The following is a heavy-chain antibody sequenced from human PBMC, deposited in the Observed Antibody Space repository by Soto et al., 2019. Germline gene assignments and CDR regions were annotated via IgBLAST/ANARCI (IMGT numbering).Heavy chain of an antibody. CDR3: ATGDCSSTSCYVFDY. J-gene: IGHJ4*02. V-gene: IGHV4-31*03. CDR1: GDSISSRGFY. CDR2: ISYSGST. Sequence: QVQLQESGPGLVKPSQTLSLTCTVSGDSISSRGFYWNWVRQHPGKGLEWIGYISYSGSTYYNPSLKSRVIISLDTSRNQFSLKLTDVTAADTALYYCATGDCSSTSCYVFDYWGQGTLVTVSS. D-gene: IGHD2-2*01.